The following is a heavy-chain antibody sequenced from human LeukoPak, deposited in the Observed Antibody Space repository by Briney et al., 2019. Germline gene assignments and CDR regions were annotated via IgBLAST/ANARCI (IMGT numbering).Heavy chain of an antibody. CDR3: ARDLTTVTETYYYYYYGMAV. Sequence: PGGSLRLSCAASGFSVSTNYMNWVRQAPGKGLEWVSVTYSGGSTYYADSVKGRFTISRDNSKNTPYLQMNSLRAEDTAVYYCARDLTTVTETYYYYYYGMAVWGKGTTVTVSS. CDR2: TYSGGST. V-gene: IGHV3-66*02. CDR1: GFSVSTNY. D-gene: IGHD4-17*01. J-gene: IGHJ6*04.